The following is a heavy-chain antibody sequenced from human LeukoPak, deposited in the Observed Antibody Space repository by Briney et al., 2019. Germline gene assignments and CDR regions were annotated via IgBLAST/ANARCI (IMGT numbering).Heavy chain of an antibody. J-gene: IGHJ4*02. D-gene: IGHD3-10*01. CDR3: ARASPERSVYYGSGSYYPLDY. Sequence: ASVKVSCKASGYTFTSYCMHWVRQAPGQGLEWMGIINPSGGSTSYAQKFQGRVTMTRDTSTSTVYMELSSLRSEDTAVYYCARASPERSVYYGSGSYYPLDYWGQGTLVTVSS. CDR2: INPSGGST. CDR1: GYTFTSYC. V-gene: IGHV1-46*01.